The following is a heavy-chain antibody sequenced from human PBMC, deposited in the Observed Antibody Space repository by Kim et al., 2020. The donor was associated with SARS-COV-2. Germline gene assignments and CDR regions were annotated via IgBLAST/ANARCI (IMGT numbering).Heavy chain of an antibody. V-gene: IGHV3-73*01. Sequence: GGSLRLSCAASGFTFSGSAIHWVRQAPGKGLEWVGRIRSKAYSYATTYAASVKGRITISRDDSKSTPHLKMNSPKTADTAEYYSTSVPGTTLAFWDAFD. D-gene: IGHD1-1*01. CDR3: TSVPGTTLAFWDAFD. CDR1: GFTFSGSA. J-gene: IGHJ3*02. CDR2: IRSKAYSYAT.